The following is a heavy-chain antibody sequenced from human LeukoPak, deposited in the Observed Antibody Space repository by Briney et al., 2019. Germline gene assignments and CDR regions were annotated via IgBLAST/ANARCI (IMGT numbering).Heavy chain of an antibody. D-gene: IGHD3-10*01. CDR1: GFTFSSYG. CDR3: AKDKGLWFGEFSTHPYYYYYMDV. J-gene: IGHJ6*03. V-gene: IGHV3-23*01. CDR2: ISGSGGST. Sequence: GGSLRLSCAASGFTFSSYGMSWVRQAPGKGLEWVSAISGSGGSTYYADSVKGRFTISRDNSKNTLYLQMNSLRAENTAVYYCAKDKGLWFGEFSTHPYYYYYMDVWGKGTTVTISS.